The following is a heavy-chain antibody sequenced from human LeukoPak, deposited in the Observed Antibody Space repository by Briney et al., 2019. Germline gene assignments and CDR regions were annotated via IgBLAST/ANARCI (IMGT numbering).Heavy chain of an antibody. CDR3: AKSTAMVTWGSFEI. CDR1: GFTFDDYT. J-gene: IGHJ3*02. Sequence: QTGGSLRLSCAGSGFTFDDYTMNWVRQAPGKGLEWASLITWDGGTTYYADSVKGRFTISRDNSKNSLYLQMDSLGTEDTALYYCAKSTAMVTWGSFEIWGQGTMVTVSS. D-gene: IGHD5-18*01. V-gene: IGHV3-43*01. CDR2: ITWDGGTT.